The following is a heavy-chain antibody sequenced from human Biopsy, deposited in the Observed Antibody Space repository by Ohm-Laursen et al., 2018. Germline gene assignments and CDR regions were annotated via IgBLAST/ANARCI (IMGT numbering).Heavy chain of an antibody. CDR1: GDSISTSTPYY. V-gene: IGHV4-39*01. CDR3: ARHPTGFWFDP. Sequence: SQTLSLICTFSGDSISTSTPYYWAWLRQPPGKGLEWIGSIYNSETTFYNPTLKSRVTISVDTSTNQFSLKVPCVTAADTALYYCARHPTGFWFDPWGHGTLVTVSS. CDR2: IYNSETT. J-gene: IGHJ5*02.